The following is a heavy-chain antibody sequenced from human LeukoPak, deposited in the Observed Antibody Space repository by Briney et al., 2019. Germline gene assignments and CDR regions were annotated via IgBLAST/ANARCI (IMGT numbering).Heavy chain of an antibody. V-gene: IGHV3-30*18. J-gene: IGHJ4*02. D-gene: IGHD1-26*01. CDR2: ISYDGSNK. Sequence: GRSLRLSCAASGFTFSSYGMHWVRQAPGKGLEWVAVISYDGSNKYYADSVKGRFTISRDNSKNTLYLQMNSLRAEDTAVYYCANAWEPPFDYRGQGTLVTVSS. CDR3: ANAWEPPFDY. CDR1: GFTFSSYG.